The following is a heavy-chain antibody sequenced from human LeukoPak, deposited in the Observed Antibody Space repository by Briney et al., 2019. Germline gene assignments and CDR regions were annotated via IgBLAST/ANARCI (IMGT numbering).Heavy chain of an antibody. V-gene: IGHV3-21*01. CDR2: VSTGSNYI. CDR3: AKEANAYYDFWRSGDAFDI. D-gene: IGHD3-3*01. J-gene: IGHJ3*02. Sequence: PGGSLRLSCTASGFTFSSYSLNWVRQAPGKGLEWVSSVSTGSNYIYYADSVKGRFTISRDNDKNSLYLQMNSLRVEDTAVYYCAKEANAYYDFWRSGDAFDIWGQGTMVTVSS. CDR1: GFTFSSYS.